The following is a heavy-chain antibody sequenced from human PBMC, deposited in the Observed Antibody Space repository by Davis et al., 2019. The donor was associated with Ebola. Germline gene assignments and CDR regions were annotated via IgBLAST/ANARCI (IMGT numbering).Heavy chain of an antibody. Sequence: GESLKISCAASGFTFSSYGMHWVRQAPGKGLEWVAVISYDGSNKYYADSVKGRFTISRDNSKNTLYLQMNSLRAEDTAVYYCARGPQWELLYYFDYWGQGTLVTVSS. CDR3: ARGPQWELLYYFDY. J-gene: IGHJ4*02. V-gene: IGHV3-30*03. CDR2: ISYDGSNK. CDR1: GFTFSSYG. D-gene: IGHD1-26*01.